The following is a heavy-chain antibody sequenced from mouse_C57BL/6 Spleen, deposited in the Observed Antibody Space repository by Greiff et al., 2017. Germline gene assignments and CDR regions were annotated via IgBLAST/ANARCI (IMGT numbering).Heavy chain of an antibody. Sequence: QVQLQQSGPELVKPGASVKISCKASGYAFSSSWMNWVKQRPGKGLEWIGRIYPGDGDTNYNGKFKGKATLTADKSSSTAYMQLSSLTSEDSAVYFCARSYYGSSDVGSYAMDYWGQGTSVTVSS. CDR3: ARSYYGSSDVGSYAMDY. J-gene: IGHJ4*01. CDR1: GYAFSSSW. V-gene: IGHV1-82*01. D-gene: IGHD1-1*01. CDR2: IYPGDGDT.